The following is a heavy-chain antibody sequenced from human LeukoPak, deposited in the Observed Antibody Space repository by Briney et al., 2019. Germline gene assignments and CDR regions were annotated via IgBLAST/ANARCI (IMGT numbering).Heavy chain of an antibody. CDR1: GYTLTELS. CDR2: FDPEDGET. CDR3: ARGGVWYGSVVDY. D-gene: IGHD3-10*01. J-gene: IGHJ4*02. Sequence: GASVKVSCKVSGYTLTELSMHWVRQAPGKGLEWMGGFDPEDGETIYAQKFQGRVTMTRNTSISTAYMELSSLRSEDTAVYYCARGGVWYGSVVDYWGQGTLVTVSS. V-gene: IGHV1-24*01.